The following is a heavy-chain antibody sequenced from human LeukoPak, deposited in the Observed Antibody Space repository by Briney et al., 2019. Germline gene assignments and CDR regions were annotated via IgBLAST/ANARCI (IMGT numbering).Heavy chain of an antibody. D-gene: IGHD3/OR15-3a*01. CDR3: ARDKGLGHFDY. CDR1: GFTFSSYW. CDR2: ISSSSSYI. Sequence: GGSLRLSCAASGFTFSSYWMHWVRQAPGKGLEWVSSISSSSSYIYYADSVKGRFTISRDNAKNSLFLQMNSLRAEDTAVYYCARDKGLGHFDYWGQGTLVTVSS. J-gene: IGHJ4*02. V-gene: IGHV3-21*01.